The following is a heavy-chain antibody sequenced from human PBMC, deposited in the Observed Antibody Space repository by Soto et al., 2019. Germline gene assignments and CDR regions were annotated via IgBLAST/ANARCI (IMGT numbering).Heavy chain of an antibody. CDR3: AREAWGNYHFCRGYISYYYYYGMDV. J-gene: IGHJ6*02. CDR2: ISAYNGNT. V-gene: IGHV1-18*01. CDR1: GYTFTSYG. Sequence: ASVKVSCKASGYTFTSYGISWVRQAPGQGLEWMGWISAYNGNTNYAQKLQGRVTMTTDTSTSTAYMELRSLRSDDTAVYYCAREAWGNYHFCRGYISYYYYYGMDVWGQGTTVTVSS. D-gene: IGHD3-3*01.